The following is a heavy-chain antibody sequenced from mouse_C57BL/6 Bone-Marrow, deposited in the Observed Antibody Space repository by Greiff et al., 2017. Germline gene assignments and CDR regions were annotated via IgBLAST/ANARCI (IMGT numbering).Heavy chain of an antibody. CDR3: ARHKGYDDDGFAY. J-gene: IGHJ3*01. V-gene: IGHV5-2*01. CDR1: EYDFPSHD. Sequence: EVHLVESGGGLVQPGESLKLSCESNEYDFPSHDMSWVRKTPEKRLELVAAINSDGGSTYYPDTMERRFIISSDTTKKTLYLQMSRLRSADTALYDCARHKGYDDDGFAYWGQGTLVTVSA. D-gene: IGHD2-4*01. CDR2: INSDGGST.